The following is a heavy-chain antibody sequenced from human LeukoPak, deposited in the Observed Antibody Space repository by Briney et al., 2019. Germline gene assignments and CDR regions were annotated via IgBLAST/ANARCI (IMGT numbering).Heavy chain of an antibody. J-gene: IGHJ4*02. CDR1: GYTFTGYY. V-gene: IGHV1-2*02. CDR3: MRDGACSSTSCQNFDY. CDR2: INPYSGAT. Sequence: ASVKVSCKASGYTFTGYYIHWVRQAPGQGLEWMGWINPYSGATNYAQKFQGRVTMTSDTSITTAYMELTRLRSDDTAVYYCMRDGACSSTSCQNFDYWGQGTLVTVPS. D-gene: IGHD2-2*01.